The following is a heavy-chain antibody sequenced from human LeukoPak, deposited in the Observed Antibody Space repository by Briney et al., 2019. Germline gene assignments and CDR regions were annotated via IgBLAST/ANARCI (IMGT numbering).Heavy chain of an antibody. V-gene: IGHV3-72*01. Sequence: GGSLRLSCAASGFTFSDHYMDWVRQAPGKGLEWVGRTRNKANSYTTEYAASVKGRFTISRDDSKNSLYLQMNSLKTEDTAVYYCARVSYSSGSYPFDYWGQGTLVTVSS. J-gene: IGHJ4*02. D-gene: IGHD3-10*01. CDR1: GFTFSDHY. CDR3: ARVSYSSGSYPFDY. CDR2: TRNKANSYTT.